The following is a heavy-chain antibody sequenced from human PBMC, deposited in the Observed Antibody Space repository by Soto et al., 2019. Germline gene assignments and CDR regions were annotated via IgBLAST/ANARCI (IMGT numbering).Heavy chain of an antibody. CDR3: SREQSARYDDI. CDR1: GGTFSSHG. Sequence: QVQLVQSGTVVQRRGSSVKVSCQASGGTFSSHGMAWVRQAPGQGLEWMGGIIPTFGTPTYAPKFQGRVTITEYKSTNTAYIDLSRRRSAVTCVYYCSREQSARYDDIRGLGTLTTVSS. V-gene: IGHV1-69*06. J-gene: IGHJ4*02. D-gene: IGHD3-22*01. CDR2: IIPTFGTP.